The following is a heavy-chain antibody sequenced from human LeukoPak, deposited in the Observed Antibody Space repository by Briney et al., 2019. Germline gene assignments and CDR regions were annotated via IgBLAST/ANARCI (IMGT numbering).Heavy chain of an antibody. J-gene: IGHJ4*02. D-gene: IGHD2-2*01. CDR3: ARALYHTFDY. CDR2: INPNSGGT. Sequence: ASVKVSCKASGYSFTRYFMHWVPQAPGQGLEWMGWINPNSGGTNYAQKFQGRVTMTRDTSISTAYMELSRLGSDDTAVYYCARALYHTFDYWGQGTLVTVSS. CDR1: GYSFTRYF. V-gene: IGHV1-2*02.